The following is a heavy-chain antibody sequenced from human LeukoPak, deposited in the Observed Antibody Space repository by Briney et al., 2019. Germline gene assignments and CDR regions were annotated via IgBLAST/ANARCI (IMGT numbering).Heavy chain of an antibody. Sequence: GGSLRLSCTASGFIFSGSWMAWIRQAPGKGLEWVAIIKKDGSEKYYVDSMKGRFTISRDNAKNSLFLQMNSLRAEDTALYYCAKDSGYSGYEGGFDYWGQGTLVTVSS. CDR2: IKKDGSEK. D-gene: IGHD5-12*01. CDR1: GFIFSGSW. CDR3: AKDSGYSGYEGGFDY. V-gene: IGHV3-7*03. J-gene: IGHJ4*02.